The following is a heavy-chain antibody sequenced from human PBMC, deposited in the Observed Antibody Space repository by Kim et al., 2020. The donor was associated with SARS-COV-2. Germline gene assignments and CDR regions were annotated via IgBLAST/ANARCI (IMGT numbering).Heavy chain of an antibody. J-gene: IGHJ4*02. Sequence: ADSVKGRFTISRDNATNSLYLQMNSLRAEDTALYYCAKGLSGSFYFLFDYWGQGTLVTVSS. V-gene: IGHV3-9*01. D-gene: IGHD1-26*01. CDR3: AKGLSGSFYFLFDY.